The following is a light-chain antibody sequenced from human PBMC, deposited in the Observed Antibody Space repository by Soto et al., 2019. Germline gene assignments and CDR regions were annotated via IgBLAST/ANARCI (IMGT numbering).Light chain of an antibody. CDR1: SSDVGGYNY. Sequence: QSALTQPASVSGSPGQSITISCTGTSSDVGGYNYVSWYQQHPGKAPKLMIYEVRERPSGVPDRFSGSKSGNTASLTVSGLQAVDEADYYCSSYAGNNNLLFGGGTKVTVL. J-gene: IGLJ2*01. CDR3: SSYAGNNNLL. V-gene: IGLV2-8*01. CDR2: EVR.